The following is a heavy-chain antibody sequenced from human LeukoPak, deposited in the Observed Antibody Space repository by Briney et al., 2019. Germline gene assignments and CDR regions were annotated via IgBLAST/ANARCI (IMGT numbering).Heavy chain of an antibody. V-gene: IGHV3-21*01. J-gene: IGHJ4*02. Sequence: PGGSLRLSCAASGFTFSSYSMTWVRQAPGKGLEWVSSISSSSSYIYYADSVKGRFTISRDNAKNSLYLQMNSLRAEDTAVYYCARDGIVGATGIDYWGQGTLVTVSS. CDR2: ISSSSSYI. CDR3: ARDGIVGATGIDY. D-gene: IGHD1-26*01. CDR1: GFTFSSYS.